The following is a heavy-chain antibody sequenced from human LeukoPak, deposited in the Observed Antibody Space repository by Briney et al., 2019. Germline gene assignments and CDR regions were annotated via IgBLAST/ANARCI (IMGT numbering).Heavy chain of an antibody. CDR3: AKAYCSGVSCYVRGFDY. CDR1: GFTFSSYG. J-gene: IGHJ4*02. V-gene: IGHV3-23*01. CDR2: IGGGSGSST. Sequence: PGGSLRLSCTVSGFTFSSYGMSWVRQAPGKGLEWVSAIGGGSGSSTYYADSVKGRCTISSDKSTNTLYLIMNSLRAEDTAVYYCAKAYCSGVSCYVRGFDYWGQGTLVTVSS. D-gene: IGHD2-15*01.